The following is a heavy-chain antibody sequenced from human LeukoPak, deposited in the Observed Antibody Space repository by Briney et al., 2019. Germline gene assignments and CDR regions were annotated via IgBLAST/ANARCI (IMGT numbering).Heavy chain of an antibody. Sequence: GGSLRLSCAASGFSFSDYAMHWVRQAPAKGLEWVAATSHNEGNRYYADSVKGRFTISRDNSRNTLYLEVNSLRTDDTVVYFCARGPGLAMGKGYFDYCGQGTLVTVSS. CDR2: TSHNEGNR. D-gene: IGHD5-18*01. CDR3: ARGPGLAMGKGYFDY. J-gene: IGHJ4*02. CDR1: GFSFSDYA. V-gene: IGHV3-30-3*01.